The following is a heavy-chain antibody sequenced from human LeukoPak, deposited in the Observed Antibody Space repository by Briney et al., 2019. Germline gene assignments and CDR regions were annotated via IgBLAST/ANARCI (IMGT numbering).Heavy chain of an antibody. CDR3: AIETSGYSYGIYYYYYYMDV. CDR1: GFTFSSYG. D-gene: IGHD5-18*01. J-gene: IGHJ6*03. CDR2: IRYDGSNK. Sequence: PGGSLRLSCAASGFTFSSYGMHWVRQAPGKGLEWVAFIRYDGSNKYYADSVKGRFTISRDNSKNTLYLQMNSLRAEDTAVYYCAIETSGYSYGIYYYYYYMDVWGKGTTVTVSS. V-gene: IGHV3-30*02.